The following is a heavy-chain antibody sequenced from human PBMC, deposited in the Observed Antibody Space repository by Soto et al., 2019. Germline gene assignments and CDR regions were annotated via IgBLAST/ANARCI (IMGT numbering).Heavy chain of an antibody. CDR1: GFTFSDYY. CDR3: AGQYSSSSVEF. Sequence: GGSLRLSCAASGFTFSDYYMNWIRQAPGKGLEWVSYISSGAITIYYADSVEGRFTISRDNAKNSLYLQMNSLRAEDTAVYYCAGQYSSSSVEFWGQGTLVTVSS. J-gene: IGHJ4*02. D-gene: IGHD6-6*01. V-gene: IGHV3-11*01. CDR2: ISSGAITI.